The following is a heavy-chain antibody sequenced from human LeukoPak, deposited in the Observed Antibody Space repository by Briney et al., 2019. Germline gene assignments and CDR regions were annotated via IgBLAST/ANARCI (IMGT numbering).Heavy chain of an antibody. J-gene: IGHJ6*03. Sequence: KASETLSLTCTVSGGSISSYYWSWIRQPPGKGREWIGYIYYSGSTNYNPSLKSRVTISVDTSKNQFSLKLSSVTAADTAVYYCARDGMVATGYYYMDVWGKGTTVTISS. D-gene: IGHD5-12*01. CDR2: IYYSGST. V-gene: IGHV4-59*01. CDR3: ARDGMVATGYYYMDV. CDR1: GGSISSYY.